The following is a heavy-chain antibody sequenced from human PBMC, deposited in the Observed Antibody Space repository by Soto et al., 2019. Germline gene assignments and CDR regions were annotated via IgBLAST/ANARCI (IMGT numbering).Heavy chain of an antibody. J-gene: IGHJ4*02. Sequence: QLQLQESGPGLVKPSETLSLSCSVSGGSINRSNYYWDWIRQPPGKGLEWIGTISYNGNAYYNPSLKSRVTMSVDTSKNQFSLKLISVTAADTAVYYCARHFVAVVIKGWGYWGQGTLVTVSS. CDR1: GGSINRSNYY. CDR2: ISYNGNA. V-gene: IGHV4-39*01. D-gene: IGHD3-22*01. CDR3: ARHFVAVVIKGWGY.